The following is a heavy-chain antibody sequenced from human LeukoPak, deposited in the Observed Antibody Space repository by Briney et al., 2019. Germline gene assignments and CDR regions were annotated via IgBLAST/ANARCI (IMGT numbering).Heavy chain of an antibody. V-gene: IGHV4-39*07. CDR2: FYYSGSI. CDR3: ARQKADPLPEDFDY. CDR1: GGSISSTSCY. J-gene: IGHJ4*02. Sequence: SETLSLTCIVSGGSISSTSCYWGWIRQSSGKGLEWIGSFYYSGSIFDNRSLRSRVTISIDMSKSQFLLKLTSVTAADTAVYFCARQKADPLPEDFDYWGLRTLVTVSS.